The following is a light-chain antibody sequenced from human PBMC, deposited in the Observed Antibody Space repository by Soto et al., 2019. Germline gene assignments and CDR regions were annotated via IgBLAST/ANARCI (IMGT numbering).Light chain of an antibody. J-gene: IGLJ3*02. CDR2: GVR. CDR3: SAYTARSTLV. V-gene: IGLV2-14*01. CDR1: MRDVGAYNL. Sequence: QSVLTQPASVSGSAGQSITISCSGTMRDVGAYNLVSWYQQHPGTAPKLIIYGVRNRPSGISSRFSGSRSGNTASLTISGLQSEDEGDYYCSAYTARSTLVFGGGTKLPS.